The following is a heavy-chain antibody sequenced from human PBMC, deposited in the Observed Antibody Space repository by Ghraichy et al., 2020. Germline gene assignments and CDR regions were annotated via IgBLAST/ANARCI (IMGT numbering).Heavy chain of an antibody. CDR1: GFTFSSYA. CDR2: ISGSGGST. CDR3: AKDPGYSSSWFDAFDI. V-gene: IGHV3-23*01. Sequence: GGSLRLSCAASGFTFSSYAMSWVRQAPGKGLEWVSAISGSGGSTYYADSVKGRFTISRDNSKNTLYLQMNSLRAEDTAVYYCAKDPGYSSSWFDAFDIWGQGTIVNVSS. J-gene: IGHJ3*02. D-gene: IGHD6-13*01.